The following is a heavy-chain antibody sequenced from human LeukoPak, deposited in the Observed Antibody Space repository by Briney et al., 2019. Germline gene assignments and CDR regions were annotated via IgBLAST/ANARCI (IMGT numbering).Heavy chain of an antibody. CDR3: AIHLVGYCSSTSCYANWFDP. CDR1: GGTFSSYA. CDR2: IIPIFGTA. V-gene: IGHV1-69*05. J-gene: IGHJ5*02. Sequence: ASVKVSCKASGGTFSSYAISWVRQAPGQGLEWMGGIIPIFGTAIYAQKFQGRVTITTDESTSTAYMELSSLRSEDTAVYYCAIHLVGYCSSTSCYANWFDPWGQGTLVTVSS. D-gene: IGHD2-2*01.